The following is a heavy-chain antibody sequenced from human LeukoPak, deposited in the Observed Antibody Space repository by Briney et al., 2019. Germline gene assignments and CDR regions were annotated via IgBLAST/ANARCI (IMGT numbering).Heavy chain of an antibody. V-gene: IGHV1-18*01. Sequence: ASVKVSCKASGYTFTSYAMHWVRQAPGQGLEWMGWISAYNGNTNYAQKLQGRVTMTTDTSTSTAYMELRSLRSDDTAVYYCAREPPHYYDSSGYYYEDYWGQGTLVTVSS. D-gene: IGHD3-22*01. CDR2: ISAYNGNT. J-gene: IGHJ4*02. CDR1: GYTFTSYA. CDR3: AREPPHYYDSSGYYYEDY.